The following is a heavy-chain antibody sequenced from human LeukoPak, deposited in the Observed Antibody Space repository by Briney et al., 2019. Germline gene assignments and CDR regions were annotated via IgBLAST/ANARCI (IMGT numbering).Heavy chain of an antibody. D-gene: IGHD2-15*01. CDR1: GFTFSSYA. J-gene: IGHJ3*02. Sequence: GALRLSCAASGFTFSSYARSWVRQAPGKGLEGVSPISGSGGSTYYTDSVKGRFTISRDNSKNTLYLQMNSLRAEDTAVYYCATNWGVYCSGGSCNAFDIWGQGTMVTVSS. CDR3: ATNWGVYCSGGSCNAFDI. V-gene: IGHV3-23*01. CDR2: ISGSGGST.